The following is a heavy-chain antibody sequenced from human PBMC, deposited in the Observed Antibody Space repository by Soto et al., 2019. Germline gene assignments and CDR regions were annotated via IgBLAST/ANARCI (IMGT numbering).Heavy chain of an antibody. CDR2: ISSSSSYT. D-gene: IGHD5-18*01. CDR3: ARDLDTAMAYAFDI. CDR1: GFTFSDYY. Sequence: GGSLRLSCAASGFTFSDYYMSWIRQAPGKGLEWVSYISSSSSYTNYADSVKGRFTISRDNAKNSLYLQTNSLRAEDTAVYYCARDLDTAMAYAFDIWGQGTMVTVSS. J-gene: IGHJ3*02. V-gene: IGHV3-11*06.